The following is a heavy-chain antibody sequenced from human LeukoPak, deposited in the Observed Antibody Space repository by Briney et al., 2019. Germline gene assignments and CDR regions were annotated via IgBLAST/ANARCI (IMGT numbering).Heavy chain of an antibody. Sequence: GRSLRLSCAASGFTFSTFGMHWVRQAPGKGLEWVAAISPDGNSEYYADSVKGRFTISRDNSKNMIYLQMNSLRGEDSAVYYCAKVNNYDDYWGQGTLVTVSS. D-gene: IGHD1/OR15-1a*01. CDR1: GFTFSTFG. J-gene: IGHJ4*02. V-gene: IGHV3-30*18. CDR2: ISPDGNSE. CDR3: AKVNNYDDY.